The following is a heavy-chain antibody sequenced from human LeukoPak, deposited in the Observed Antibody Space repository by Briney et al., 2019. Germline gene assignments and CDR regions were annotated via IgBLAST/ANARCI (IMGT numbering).Heavy chain of an antibody. CDR2: ISSSSSYI. CDR3: ARDPPEFPAGTSGDY. Sequence: GGSLRLSCAASGFTFSSYSMNWVRQAPGKGLEWVSSISSSSSYIYYADSVKGRFTISRDNAKNSLYLQMNSLRAEDTAVYYCARDPPEFPAGTSGDYWGQGTLVTVSS. CDR1: GFTFSSYS. D-gene: IGHD6-13*01. V-gene: IGHV3-21*01. J-gene: IGHJ4*02.